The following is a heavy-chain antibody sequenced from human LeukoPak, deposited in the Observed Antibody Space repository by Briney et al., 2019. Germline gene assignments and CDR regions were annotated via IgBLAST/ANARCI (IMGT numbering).Heavy chain of an antibody. CDR3: ARDRAMVRGVSPNYYYYMDV. J-gene: IGHJ6*03. Sequence: SETLSLTCTVSGGSISSHYWSWIRQPPGKGLEWIGYIYYSGSTNYNPSLKSRVTISVDASKNQFSLKLSPVTAADTAVYYCARDRAMVRGVSPNYYYYMDVWGKGTTVTVSS. CDR2: IYYSGST. D-gene: IGHD3-10*01. CDR1: GGSISSHY. V-gene: IGHV4-59*11.